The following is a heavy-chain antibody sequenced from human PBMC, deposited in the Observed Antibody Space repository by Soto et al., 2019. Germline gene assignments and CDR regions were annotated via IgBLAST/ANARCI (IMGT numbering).Heavy chain of an antibody. CDR2: ISAYNGNT. V-gene: IGHV1-18*01. J-gene: IGHJ4*02. Sequence: GASVKVSCKASGYTFTSYGISWVRQAPGQGLEWMGWISAYNGNTNYAQKLQGRVTMTTDTSTSTAYMELRSLRSDDTAVYYCARDYIPGIAVAGTFDYWGQGTLVTVSS. CDR3: ARDYIPGIAVAGTFDY. D-gene: IGHD6-19*01. CDR1: GYTFTSYG.